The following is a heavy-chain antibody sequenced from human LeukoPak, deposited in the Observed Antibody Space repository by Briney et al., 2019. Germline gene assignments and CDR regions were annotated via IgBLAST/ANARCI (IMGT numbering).Heavy chain of an antibody. CDR2: ISWNSGSI. J-gene: IGHJ4*02. D-gene: IGHD6-19*01. CDR1: GFTFDDYA. CDR3: AKWAGKVHSMWYYFGY. V-gene: IGHV3-9*01. Sequence: GGSLRLSCAASGFTFDDYAMHWVRQAPGKGLEWVSGISWNSGSIGYADSVKGRFTNSRDNAKNSLYLQMNSLRAEDTALYYCAKWAGKVHSMWYYFGYWGQGTLVTVSS.